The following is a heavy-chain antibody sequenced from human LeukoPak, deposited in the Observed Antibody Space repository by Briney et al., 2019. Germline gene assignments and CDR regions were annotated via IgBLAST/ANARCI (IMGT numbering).Heavy chain of an antibody. D-gene: IGHD3/OR15-3a*01. Sequence: PGGSLRLSCAASGFTFSSYNMNWVRQAPGKGLEWVSFISSSSSNIYYADSVKGRFTISRDNAKNSLYLQMNSLRAEDTAVYYCAKDREDEDWLLSGMDVWGQGTTVTVSS. J-gene: IGHJ6*02. V-gene: IGHV3-21*04. CDR2: ISSSSSNI. CDR3: AKDREDEDWLLSGMDV. CDR1: GFTFSSYN.